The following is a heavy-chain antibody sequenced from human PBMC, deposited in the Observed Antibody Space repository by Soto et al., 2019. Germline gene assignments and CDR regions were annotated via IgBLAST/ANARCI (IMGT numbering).Heavy chain of an antibody. CDR2: ISYDGSNK. J-gene: IGHJ6*03. V-gene: IGHV3-30*18. CDR1: GFTFSSYG. CDR3: AKVIQGYYYYMDV. Sequence: PGGSLRLSFAASGFTFSSYGMHWVRQAPGKGLEWVAVISYDGSNKYYADSVKGRFTISRDNSKNTLYLQMNSLRAEDTAVYYCAKVIQGYYYYMDVWGKGTTVTVSS.